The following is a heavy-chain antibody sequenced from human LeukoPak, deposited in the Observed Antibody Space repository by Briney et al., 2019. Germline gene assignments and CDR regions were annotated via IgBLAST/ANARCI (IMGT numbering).Heavy chain of an antibody. CDR3: ARDKSGSGSYIDY. J-gene: IGHJ4*02. CDR2: ISGYNGNT. CDR1: GYTFTSYG. Sequence: ASVKVSCKASGYTFTSYGISWVRQAPGQGLEWMGWISGYNGNTNYAQNLQGRVTVTTDTSTSTAYMELGSLTSDDTAVYYCARDKSGSGSYIDYWGQGTLVTVSS. D-gene: IGHD3-10*01. V-gene: IGHV1-18*01.